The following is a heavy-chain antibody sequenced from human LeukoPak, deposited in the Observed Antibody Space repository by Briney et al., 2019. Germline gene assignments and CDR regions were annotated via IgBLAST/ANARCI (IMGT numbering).Heavy chain of an antibody. CDR2: INPYSGGT. CDR1: GYTFTGYY. D-gene: IGHD2-15*01. J-gene: IGHJ3*02. V-gene: IGHV1-2*02. Sequence: GASVKVSCKASGYTFTGYYMHWVRQAPGQGLEWMGWINPYSGGTNYAQKLQGRVTMTRDTSISTAYMELSRLRSDDTAVYYCARDRGCSGGSCYSTYAFDIWGQGTMVTVSS. CDR3: ARDRGCSGGSCYSTYAFDI.